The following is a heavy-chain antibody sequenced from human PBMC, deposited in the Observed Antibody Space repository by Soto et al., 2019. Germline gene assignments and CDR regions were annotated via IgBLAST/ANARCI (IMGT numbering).Heavy chain of an antibody. D-gene: IGHD6-19*01. V-gene: IGHV4-34*01. Sequence: SETLSLTCAVYGGSFSGYYWSWIRQPPGKGLEWIGEINHSGSTSYNPSLKSRVTISVDTSKNQFSLKLSSVTAADTAVYYCARGYTVAVAARAFDIWGQGTMVT. CDR1: GGSFSGYY. CDR3: ARGYTVAVAARAFDI. J-gene: IGHJ3*02. CDR2: INHSGST.